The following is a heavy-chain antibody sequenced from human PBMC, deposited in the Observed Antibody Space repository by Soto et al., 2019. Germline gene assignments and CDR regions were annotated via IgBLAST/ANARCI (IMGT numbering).Heavy chain of an antibody. Sequence: QVQLMQSGAEVKKPGSSVKVSCKASGGTISTNVISWVRQAPGQGLEWMGEIMPIFAAPNNAQKFQGRLTITADTSTTTVYMALSSLTSEDTALYFCATRARYCSGGSCYPDDWGQGTLVIVSS. V-gene: IGHV1-69*06. CDR1: GGTISTNV. J-gene: IGHJ4*02. CDR2: IMPIFAAP. D-gene: IGHD2-15*01. CDR3: ATRARYCSGGSCYPDD.